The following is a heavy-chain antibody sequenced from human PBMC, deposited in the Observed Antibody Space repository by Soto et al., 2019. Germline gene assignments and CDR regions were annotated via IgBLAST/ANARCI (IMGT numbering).Heavy chain of an antibody. CDR2: IYYSGST. CDR1: GGSISSGGYY. CDR3: ARGKNVLRYFDWFSDGMDV. D-gene: IGHD3-9*01. J-gene: IGHJ6*02. Sequence: PSETLSLTCTVSGGSISSGGYYWSWIRQHPGKGLEWIGYIYYSGSTYYNPSLKSRVTISVDTSKNQFSLKLSSVTAADTAVYYCARGKNVLRYFDWFSDGMDVWGQGTTVTVSS. V-gene: IGHV4-31*03.